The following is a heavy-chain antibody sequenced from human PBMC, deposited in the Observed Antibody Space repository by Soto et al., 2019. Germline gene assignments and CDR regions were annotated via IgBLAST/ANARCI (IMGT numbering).Heavy chain of an antibody. D-gene: IGHD6-6*01. CDR3: ARELLSVPPNPSSSSGQRRWYYGMDV. Sequence: SETLSLTCTVSGGSISSYYWSWIRQPPGKGLEWIGYIYYSGSTNYNPSLKSRVTISVDTSKNQFSLKLSSVTAADTAVYYCARELLSVPPNPSSSSGQRRWYYGMDVWGQGTTVTVSS. V-gene: IGHV4-59*12. CDR2: IYYSGST. J-gene: IGHJ6*02. CDR1: GGSISSYY.